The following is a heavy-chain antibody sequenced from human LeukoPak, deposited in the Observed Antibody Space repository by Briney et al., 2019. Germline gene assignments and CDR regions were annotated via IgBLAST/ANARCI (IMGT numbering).Heavy chain of an antibody. D-gene: IGHD7-27*01. V-gene: IGHV3-21*01. CDR2: ISSSSSYI. CDR3: AREAHETLGTYYYYYMDV. CDR1: GFTFSSYS. J-gene: IGHJ6*03. Sequence: GGSLRLSCAASGFTFSSYSMNWVRQAPGKGLEWVSSISSSSSYIYYADSVKGRFTISRDNAKNSLYLQMNSLRAEDTAVYYCAREAHETLGTYYYYYMDVWGKGTTVTVSS.